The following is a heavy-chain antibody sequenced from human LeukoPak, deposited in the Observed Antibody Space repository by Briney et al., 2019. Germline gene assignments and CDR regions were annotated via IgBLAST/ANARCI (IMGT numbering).Heavy chain of an antibody. J-gene: IGHJ6*03. CDR3: ARGRGWLRSYYYYYMDV. D-gene: IGHD5-24*01. V-gene: IGHV4-39*07. CDR1: GGFISSSSYF. CDR2: INHSGST. Sequence: SETLSLICTVSGGFISSSSYFWGWIRQPPGKGLEWIGEINHSGSTNYNPSLKSRVTISVDTSKNQFSLKLSSVTAADTAVYYCARGRGWLRSYYYYYMDVWGKGTTVTVSS.